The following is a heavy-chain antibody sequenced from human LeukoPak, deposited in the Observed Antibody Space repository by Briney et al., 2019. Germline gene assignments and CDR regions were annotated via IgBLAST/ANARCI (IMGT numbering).Heavy chain of an antibody. D-gene: IGHD2/OR15-2a*01. CDR1: GGSFSGYY. J-gene: IGHJ6*04. CDR2: INHSGST. CDR3: ARISEDLYYYYGMDV. Sequence: PSETLSLTCAVYGGSFSGYYWSWIRQPPGKGLEWIGEINHSGSTNYNPSLKSRVTISVDTSKNQFSLTLSSVTAADTAVYCCARISEDLYYYYGMDVWGKGTTVTVSS. V-gene: IGHV4-34*01.